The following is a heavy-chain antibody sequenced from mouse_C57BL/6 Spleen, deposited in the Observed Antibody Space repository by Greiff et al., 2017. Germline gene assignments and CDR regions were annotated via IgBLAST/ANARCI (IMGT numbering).Heavy chain of an antibody. CDR2: INYDGSST. CDR3: ARVLTAQGAMDY. V-gene: IGHV5-16*01. D-gene: IGHD3-2*02. CDR1: GFTFSDYY. J-gene: IGHJ4*01. Sequence: EVQVVESEGGLVQPGSSMKLSCTASGFTFSDYYMAWVRQVPEKGLEWVANINYDGSSTYYLDSLKSRFIISRDNAKNILYLQMSSLKSEDTATYYCARVLTAQGAMDYWGQGTSVTVSS.